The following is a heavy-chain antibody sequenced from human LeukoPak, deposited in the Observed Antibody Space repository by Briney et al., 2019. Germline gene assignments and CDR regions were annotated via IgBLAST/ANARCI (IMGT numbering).Heavy chain of an antibody. Sequence: GGSLRLSCAASGFTFNNYAMSWVRQAPGKGLEWVSTNSGSGGNTYYADSVKGRFTISRDNSKNTLYLQMNSLRAEDTAVYYCAKDRSLGTVVRSHFDYWGQGTLVTVSS. J-gene: IGHJ4*02. CDR3: AKDRSLGTVVRSHFDY. V-gene: IGHV3-23*01. D-gene: IGHD4-23*01. CDR2: NSGSGGNT. CDR1: GFTFNNYA.